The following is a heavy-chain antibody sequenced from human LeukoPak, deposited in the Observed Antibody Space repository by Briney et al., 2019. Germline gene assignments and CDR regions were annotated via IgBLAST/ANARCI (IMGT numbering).Heavy chain of an antibody. CDR2: ISSSSSYI. V-gene: IGHV3-21*01. Sequence: GGSLRLXCAASGFTFSSYSMKWVRQAPGKGLEWVSSISSSSSYIYYADSVKGRFTISRDNAKNSLYLQMNSLRAEDTAVYYCARAGIDEYYFDYWGQGTLVTVSS. CDR3: ARAGIDEYYFDY. J-gene: IGHJ4*02. D-gene: IGHD6-13*01. CDR1: GFTFSSYS.